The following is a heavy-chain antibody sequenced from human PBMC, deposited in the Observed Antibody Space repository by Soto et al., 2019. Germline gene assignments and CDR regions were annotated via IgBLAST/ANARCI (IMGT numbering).Heavy chain of an antibody. CDR3: ARRLFVPDV. Sequence: EVQLVESGGGLVQPGGSLRLSCAASGFTLSGRSMHWVRQAPGKGLVWVSGIDNAGTDETYADSMKGRFTSSRDNAKNMLYLQMNSLRVEDTAVYYCARRLFVPDVWCKGTTVTVSS. D-gene: IGHD3-10*02. CDR1: GFTLSGRS. V-gene: IGHV3-74*01. CDR2: IDNAGTDE. J-gene: IGHJ6*03.